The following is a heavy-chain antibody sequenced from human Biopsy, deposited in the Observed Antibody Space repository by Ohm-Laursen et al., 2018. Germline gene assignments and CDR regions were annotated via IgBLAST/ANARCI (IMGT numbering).Heavy chain of an antibody. D-gene: IGHD6-19*01. J-gene: IGHJ4*02. CDR1: GDSLTSGPEN. CDR3: ARGMRSSGWPYFDS. CDR2: IYSGGNT. Sequence: SETLSLTCTVSGDSLTSGPENWSWIRQSPGQGLEYIGFIYSGGNTNYNPSLKNRVTMSVDTSKNQFYLKLGSVTAADTAIYYCARGMRSSGWPYFDSWGQGTLVTVSS. V-gene: IGHV4-61*01.